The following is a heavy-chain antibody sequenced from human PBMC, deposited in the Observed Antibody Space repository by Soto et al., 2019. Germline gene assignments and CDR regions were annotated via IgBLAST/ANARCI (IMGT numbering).Heavy chain of an antibody. V-gene: IGHV4-31*03. CDR1: GGSISSGGYY. CDR2: IYYSGST. Sequence: QVQLQESGPGLVKPSQTLSLTCTVSGGSISSGGYYWSWIRQHPGKGLEWIGYIYYSGSTYYNPSLKSRVTISVDTSKNQFSLKLSSVTDADTAVYYCARFSISGLAIDYWGQGTLVTVSS. CDR3: ARFSISGLAIDY. D-gene: IGHD6-19*01. J-gene: IGHJ4*02.